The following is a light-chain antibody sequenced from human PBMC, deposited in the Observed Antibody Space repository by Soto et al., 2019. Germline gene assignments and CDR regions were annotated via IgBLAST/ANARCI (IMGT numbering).Light chain of an antibody. CDR2: EGT. CDR1: SSDVGSYNL. CDR3: CSYACSNSYVV. J-gene: IGLJ2*01. V-gene: IGLV2-23*01. Sequence: QSVLTQPAYVSGSPGQSITISCTGTSSDVGSYNLVSWYQQHPGKAPKLMIYEGTKRPSGVSNRFSGSKSGNTASLTISGLQAEDEADYYCCSYACSNSYVVFGGGTKLTVL.